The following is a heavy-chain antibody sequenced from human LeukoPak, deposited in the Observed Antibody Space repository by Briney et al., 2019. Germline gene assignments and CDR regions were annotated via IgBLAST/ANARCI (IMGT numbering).Heavy chain of an antibody. D-gene: IGHD6-19*01. Sequence: GRSLRLSCAASGFTFDDYAVHWVRQAPGKGLEWVSGISWNSGSIGYADSVKGRFTISRDNAKNSLYLQMNSLRAEDTALYYCAKWGSSGWYSYWGQGTLVTVSS. CDR3: AKWGSSGWYSY. V-gene: IGHV3-9*01. J-gene: IGHJ4*02. CDR1: GFTFDDYA. CDR2: ISWNSGSI.